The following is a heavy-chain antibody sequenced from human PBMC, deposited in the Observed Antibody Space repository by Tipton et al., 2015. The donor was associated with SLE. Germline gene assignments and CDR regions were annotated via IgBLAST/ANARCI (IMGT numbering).Heavy chain of an antibody. CDR1: GGSISSHY. J-gene: IGHJ3*02. CDR2: INHSGST. V-gene: IGHV4-59*11. D-gene: IGHD6-19*01. Sequence: TLSLTCTVSGGSISSHYWSWIRQPPGKGLEWIGEINHSGSTNYNPSLKSRVTISVDTSKNQFSLKLTSVTAADTAVYYCATYSSGWSGAFDIWGQGTMVTVSS. CDR3: ATYSSGWSGAFDI.